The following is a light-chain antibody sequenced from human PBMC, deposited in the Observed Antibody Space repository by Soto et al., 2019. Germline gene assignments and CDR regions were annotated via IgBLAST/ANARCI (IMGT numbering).Light chain of an antibody. CDR3: QSYDSSLSGWV. V-gene: IGLV1-40*01. Sequence: QSVLTQPPSVSGAPGQRVTISCTGSSSNIGAGYDVHWYQQLPGTAPKLLIYGNSNRPSGVPDRFSGSKSGTSASLAITGLQAEDDADHYCQSYDSSLSGWVFGGGTTLTVL. CDR2: GNS. J-gene: IGLJ3*02. CDR1: SSNIGAGYD.